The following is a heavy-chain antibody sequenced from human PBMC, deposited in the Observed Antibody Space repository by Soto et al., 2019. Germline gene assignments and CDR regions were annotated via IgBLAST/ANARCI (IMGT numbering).Heavy chain of an antibody. V-gene: IGHV1-18*04. CDR1: GYPFSKYG. D-gene: IGHD5-12*01. J-gene: IGHJ5*02. CDR2: IKPDNGDT. CDR3: AASYDSGFDP. Sequence: QLQLVQSGAEVERPGASVRVSCKAYGYPFSKYGISWIRQAPGQGLEWMGWIKPDNGDTNYAQKFQGRVTMTTDTSPNTGYMGLRSLRSDDTAVYYCAASYDSGFDPWGQGTLVSVSS.